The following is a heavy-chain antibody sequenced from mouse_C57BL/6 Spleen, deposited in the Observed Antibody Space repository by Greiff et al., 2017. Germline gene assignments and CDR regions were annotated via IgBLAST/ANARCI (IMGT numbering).Heavy chain of an antibody. CDR2: INPNNGGT. CDR3: ARTELARFAY. Sequence: VQLQQSGPELVKPGASVKIPCKASGYTFTDYNMDWVKQSHGKSLEWIGDINPNNGGTIYNQKFKGKATLTVDKSSSTAYMELRSLTSEDTAVYYFARTELARFAYWGQGTLVTVSA. J-gene: IGHJ3*01. CDR1: GYTFTDYN. V-gene: IGHV1-18*01.